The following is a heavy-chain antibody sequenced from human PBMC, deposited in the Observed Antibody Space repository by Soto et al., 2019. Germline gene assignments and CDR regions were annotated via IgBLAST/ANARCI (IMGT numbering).Heavy chain of an antibody. J-gene: IGHJ5*02. Sequence: PSETLSLTCTVSGGSIRSYCWTWIRQPPGEGLEWIVSIYYSGSTYYNPSLKSRATISVDTSKNQFSLKLSSVTAADTAVYYCASDYSNYSYNWFDPWGQGTLVTVSS. CDR3: ASDYSNYSYNWFDP. CDR2: IYYSGST. V-gene: IGHV4-59*05. D-gene: IGHD4-4*01. CDR1: GGSIRSYC.